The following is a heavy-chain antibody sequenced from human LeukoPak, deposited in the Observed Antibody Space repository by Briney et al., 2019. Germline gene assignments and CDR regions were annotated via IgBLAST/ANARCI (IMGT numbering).Heavy chain of an antibody. Sequence: SETLSLTCAVYGGSFSGYYWSWIRQPPGKGLEWIGEINHSGSTNYNPSLKSRVTISVDTSKNQFSLKLSSVTAADTAVYYCARGRRAYCSSTSCYIYAFDIWGQGTMVTVSS. CDR3: ARGRRAYCSSTSCYIYAFDI. CDR2: INHSGST. J-gene: IGHJ3*02. V-gene: IGHV4-34*01. CDR1: GGSFSGYY. D-gene: IGHD2-2*02.